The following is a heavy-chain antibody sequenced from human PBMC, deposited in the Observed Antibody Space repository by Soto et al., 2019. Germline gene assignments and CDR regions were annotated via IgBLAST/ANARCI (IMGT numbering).Heavy chain of an antibody. J-gene: IGHJ4*02. D-gene: IGHD3-3*01. Sequence: QVQLVESGGGVVQPGRSLRLSCADSGFTFSSYAMHWVRQAPGKGLGGGEVISYVGSKKYYADSVKGRFTISRDNSKNTLYLQMNSLRAEDTAVYYCARDKRDLRFLEWSYYFDYWGQGTLVTVSS. CDR3: ARDKRDLRFLEWSYYFDY. CDR2: ISYVGSKK. CDR1: GFTFSSYA. V-gene: IGHV3-30-3*01.